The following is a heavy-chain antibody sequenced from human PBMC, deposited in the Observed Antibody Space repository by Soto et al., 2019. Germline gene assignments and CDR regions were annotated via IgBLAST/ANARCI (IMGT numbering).Heavy chain of an antibody. D-gene: IGHD3-10*01. Sequence: SETLSLTCTVSGGSISSYYWSWIRQPPGKGLEWIGYIYYSGSTNYNPSLKSRVTISVDTSKNQFSLKLSSVTAADTAVYYCARFRGSYGMDVWGQGTTVTVS. V-gene: IGHV4-59*08. CDR3: ARFRGSYGMDV. J-gene: IGHJ6*02. CDR1: GGSISSYY. CDR2: IYYSGST.